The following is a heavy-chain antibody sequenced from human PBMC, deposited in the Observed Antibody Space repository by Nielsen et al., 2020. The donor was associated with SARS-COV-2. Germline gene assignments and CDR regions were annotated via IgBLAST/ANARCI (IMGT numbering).Heavy chain of an antibody. D-gene: IGHD3-10*01. Sequence: SETLSLTCAVYGGSFSGYYWSWIRQPPGKGLEWIGEINHSGSTNYNPSLKSRVTISVDTSKNQFSLKLSSVTAADTAVYYCARGSGSYWGQGTLVTVSS. J-gene: IGHJ4*02. CDR1: GGSFSGYY. V-gene: IGHV4-34*01. CDR3: ARGSGSY. CDR2: INHSGST.